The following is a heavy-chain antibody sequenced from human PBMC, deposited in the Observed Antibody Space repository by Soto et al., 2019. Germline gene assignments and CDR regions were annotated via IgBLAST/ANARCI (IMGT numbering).Heavy chain of an antibody. CDR2: IIPIFGTA. V-gene: IGHV1-69*01. CDR1: GGTFSSYA. J-gene: IGHJ6*02. Sequence: QVQLVQSGAEVKKPGCSVKVSCKASGGTFSSYAISWVRQSPGQGLEWMGGIIPIFGTANYEQKFQGRVTITADESTSTAYMELSSLRSEDTAVYYCASRTILAYYYYYGMDVWGQGPTVTVSS. CDR3: ASRTILAYYYYYGMDV. D-gene: IGHD3-3*01.